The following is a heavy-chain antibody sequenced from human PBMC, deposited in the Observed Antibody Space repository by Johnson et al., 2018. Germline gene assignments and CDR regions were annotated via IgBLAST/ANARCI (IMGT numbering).Heavy chain of an antibody. CDR3: ARDYGGSSGWFDP. D-gene: IGHD4-23*01. CDR2: MNPTSGET. CDR1: GYTFISYD. V-gene: IGHV1-8*01. J-gene: IGHJ5*02. Sequence: QVQLVQSGAEVKKPGASVKVSCKASGYTFISYDINWVRQAPGQGLEWVGWMNPTSGETGYAQKFQGRITMTRETSISTAYIELSSLRSGDTAVYYCARDYGGSSGWFDPWGQGTLVTVSS.